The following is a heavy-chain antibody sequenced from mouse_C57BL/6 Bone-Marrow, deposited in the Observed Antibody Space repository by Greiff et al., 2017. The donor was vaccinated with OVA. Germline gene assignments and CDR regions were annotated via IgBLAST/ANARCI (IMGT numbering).Heavy chain of an antibody. D-gene: IGHD1-1*01. Sequence: VKLQESGAELVRPGTSVKVSCKASGYAFTNYLIEWVKQRPGQGLEWIGVINPGSGGTNYNEKFKGKATLTADKSSSTAYMQLSSLTSEDSAVYFCARRGYGSSYGYWGQGTTLTVSS. V-gene: IGHV1-54*01. CDR2: INPGSGGT. CDR1: GYAFTNYL. CDR3: ARRGYGSSYGY. J-gene: IGHJ2*01.